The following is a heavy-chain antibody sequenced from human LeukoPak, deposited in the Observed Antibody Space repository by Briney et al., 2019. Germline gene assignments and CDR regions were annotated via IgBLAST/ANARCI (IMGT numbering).Heavy chain of an antibody. V-gene: IGHV1-2*02. CDR1: ENTFTDNN. CDR3: AREFSTRYSSGWYDY. J-gene: IGHJ4*02. Sequence: ASVKVSCKTSENTFTDNNMHWVRQAPGQGLEWMGWITPNSGGTNYAQKFQGRVTMTRDTSISTAYMELSRLRSDDTAVYYCAREFSTRYSSGWYDYWGQGILVTVSS. CDR2: ITPNSGGT. D-gene: IGHD6-19*01.